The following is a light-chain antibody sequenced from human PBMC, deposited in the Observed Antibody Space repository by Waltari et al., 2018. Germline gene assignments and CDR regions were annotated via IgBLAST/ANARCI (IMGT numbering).Light chain of an antibody. V-gene: IGLV2-8*01. CDR1: RSDVVRYNY. CDR3: SSFADTNPFV. CDR2: EVT. J-gene: IGLJ1*01. Sequence: QSALTQPPSASGSPGQSVTISCTGPRSDVVRYNYVSWYQQHPGKAPKLIIYEVTKRPSGVPDRFSGSKSGNTASLTVSGLQAEDEADYYCSSFADTNPFVFGTGTKVTVL.